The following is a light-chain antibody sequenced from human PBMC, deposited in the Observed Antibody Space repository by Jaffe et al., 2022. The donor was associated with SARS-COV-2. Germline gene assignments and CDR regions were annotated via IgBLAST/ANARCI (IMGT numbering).Light chain of an antibody. CDR2: WAS. CDR3: QQYYNTPWT. CDR1: QSVLYSSNNKNY. V-gene: IGKV4-1*01. J-gene: IGKJ1*01. Sequence: IVMTQSPDSLAVSLGERATINCKSSQSVLYSSNNKNYLAWYQQKPRQPPKLLIYWASTRESGVPDRFSGSGSGTDFTLTISSLQAEDVAVYYCQQYYNTPWTFGQGTKVEIK.